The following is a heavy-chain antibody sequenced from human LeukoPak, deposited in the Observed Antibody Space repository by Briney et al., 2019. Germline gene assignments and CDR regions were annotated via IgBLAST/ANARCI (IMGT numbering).Heavy chain of an antibody. CDR3: ARLFVDTAMGTADFGY. CDR2: IDPSDSYT. J-gene: IGHJ4*02. Sequence: PGESLRISCKGSGYSFTSYGISWVRQMPGKGLEWMGRIDPSDSYTNYCPSFQGHVTISADKSISTAYLQWSSLKAADTAMYYCARLFVDTAMGTADFGYWGQGTLVTVSS. D-gene: IGHD5-18*01. V-gene: IGHV5-10-1*01. CDR1: GYSFTSYG.